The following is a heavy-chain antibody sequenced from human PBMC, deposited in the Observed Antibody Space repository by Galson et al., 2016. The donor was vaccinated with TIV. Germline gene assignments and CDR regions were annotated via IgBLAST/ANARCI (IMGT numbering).Heavy chain of an antibody. J-gene: IGHJ6*02. CDR1: GDSVSGHTAA. Sequence: CAISGDSVSGHTAAWNWVRQSPSRGLEWLERTYYTSKWNTDYAVSVKGRIIIRPDTSMNQVSLQLSSVIPDDTAVYYCSRGNWNYGMGGAMDVWGRGTTVTVSS. D-gene: IGHD1-7*01. V-gene: IGHV6-1*01. CDR2: TYYTSKWNT. CDR3: SRGNWNYGMGGAMDV.